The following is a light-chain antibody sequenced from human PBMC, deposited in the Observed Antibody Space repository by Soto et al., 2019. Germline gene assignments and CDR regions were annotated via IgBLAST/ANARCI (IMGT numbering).Light chain of an antibody. CDR2: GAS. CDR3: QQYHSSPPT. V-gene: IGKV3-20*01. J-gene: IGKJ1*01. CDR1: QSLVNTY. Sequence: EVVLTQSPGSLSLSPGDRATLSCRASQSLVNTYVAWYQQKAGQAPRLLIYGASNRATGIPDRFSGSGSGTDFTLTISRLEPEDFAVYYCQQYHSSPPTFGQGTKVDIK.